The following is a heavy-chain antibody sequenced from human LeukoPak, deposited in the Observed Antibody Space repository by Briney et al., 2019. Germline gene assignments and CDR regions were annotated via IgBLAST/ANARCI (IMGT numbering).Heavy chain of an antibody. CDR3: XXVSWPTLXXTPXLLXDY. D-gene: IGHD4/OR15-4a*01. V-gene: IGHV4-59*01. Sequence: SETLSLTCTVSGGSISSYYWSWIRQPPGKGLEWIGYIYYSGSTNYNPSLKSRVTISVDTSKNQFSLKLSSVTAADPAVHYCXXVSWPTLXXTPXLLXDYWGQGTLVTVSS. CDR1: GGSISSYY. J-gene: IGHJ4*02. CDR2: IYYSGST.